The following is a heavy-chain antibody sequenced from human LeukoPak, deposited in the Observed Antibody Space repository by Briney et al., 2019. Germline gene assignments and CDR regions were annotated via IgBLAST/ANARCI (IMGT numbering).Heavy chain of an antibody. J-gene: IGHJ4*02. D-gene: IGHD3-16*02. Sequence: GGSLRLSCAASGFTFSSYAMHWVRQAPGKGLEWVAFIRYDGSNKYYAESVKGRFTISRDNAKNSLYLQMNSLRAEDTAVYYCARHRTASDYWGQGTLVTVSS. CDR3: ARHRTASDY. V-gene: IGHV3-30*04. CDR2: IRYDGSNK. CDR1: GFTFSSYA.